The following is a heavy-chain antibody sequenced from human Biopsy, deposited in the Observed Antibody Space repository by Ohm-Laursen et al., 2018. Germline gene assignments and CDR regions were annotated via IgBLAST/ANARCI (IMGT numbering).Heavy chain of an antibody. D-gene: IGHD6-19*01. V-gene: IGHV3-30*18. Sequence: SLRLSCAASGFTFSSSWMTWVRQAPGKGLEWVAIITHDGSKTYYADSVEGRFTISRDQFKSTVYLQLNSLRTEDTAIYYCTKERRGWYSERWGQGTLVTVSS. CDR1: GFTFSSSW. CDR3: TKERRGWYSER. CDR2: ITHDGSKT. J-gene: IGHJ4*02.